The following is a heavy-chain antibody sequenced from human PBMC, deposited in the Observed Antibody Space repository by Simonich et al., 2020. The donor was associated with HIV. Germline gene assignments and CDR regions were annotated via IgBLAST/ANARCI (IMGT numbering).Heavy chain of an antibody. Sequence: EVQLVESGGGLVQPGRSLRLSCAASGFTFDDYAMHWVREAHGKGREWVSGISWNRGSIGYADAVKGRFTISRDNAKNSLYLQMNSLRAEDMALYYCAKDRYSSSSGSFDYWGQGTLVTVSS. CDR2: ISWNRGSI. CDR1: GFTFDDYA. V-gene: IGHV3-9*03. J-gene: IGHJ4*02. D-gene: IGHD6-6*01. CDR3: AKDRYSSSSGSFDY.